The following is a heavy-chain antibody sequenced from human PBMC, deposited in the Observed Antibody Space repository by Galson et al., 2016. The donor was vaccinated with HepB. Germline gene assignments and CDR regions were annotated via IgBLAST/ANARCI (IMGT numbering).Heavy chain of an antibody. CDR2: ISYDGSNK. D-gene: IGHD5-18*01. CDR3: ARVGFGRSYGQGFDY. V-gene: IGHV3-30-3*01. J-gene: IGHJ4*02. CDR1: GLTISGYA. Sequence: SLRLSCAASGLTISGYAMRWVRQAPGKGLEWVAVISYDGSNKYYADSVKGRFTISRDDSESTLYLQMNSLRPEDTAVYYCARVGFGRSYGQGFDYWGQGTLVTVSS.